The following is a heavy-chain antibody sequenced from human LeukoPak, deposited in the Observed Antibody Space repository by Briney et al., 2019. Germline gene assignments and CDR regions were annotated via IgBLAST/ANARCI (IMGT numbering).Heavy chain of an antibody. J-gene: IGHJ4*02. V-gene: IGHV4-39*07. CDR3: ARDVYGDSLFDY. CDR2: FYSGGSA. D-gene: IGHD4-17*01. Sequence: SETLSLTCIVPGGSISSSNYYWAWIRQPPGKGLEWIGTFYSGGSAYYNPSLTSRVSISKDTSDNQFSLRLYSVTAEDTAVYYCARDVYGDSLFDYWGQGTLVTVSS. CDR1: GGSISSSNYY.